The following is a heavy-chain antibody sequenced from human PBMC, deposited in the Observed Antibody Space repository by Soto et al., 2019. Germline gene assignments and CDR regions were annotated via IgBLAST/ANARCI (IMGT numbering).Heavy chain of an antibody. CDR1: GGSFSGYY. V-gene: IGHV4-34*01. Sequence: SQTLSLTCAVYGGSFSGYYWSWIRQPPGKGLEWIGEINHSGSTNYNPSLKSRVTISVDTSKNQFSLKLSSVTAADTAVYYCARRSPRGVVPAAMSPYYFDYWGQGTLVTVSS. J-gene: IGHJ4*02. CDR3: ARRSPRGVVPAAMSPYYFDY. D-gene: IGHD2-2*01. CDR2: INHSGST.